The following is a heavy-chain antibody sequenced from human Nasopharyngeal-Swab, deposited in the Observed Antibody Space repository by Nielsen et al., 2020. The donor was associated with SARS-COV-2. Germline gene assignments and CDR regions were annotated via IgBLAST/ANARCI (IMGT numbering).Heavy chain of an antibody. CDR3: VRDRLNGGGMDV. V-gene: IGHV3-21*01. D-gene: IGHD3-9*01. J-gene: IGHJ6*02. CDR1: GFTFSSYS. Sequence: GESLKISCAASGFTFSSYSMNWVRQAPGKGLEWVSSISSSSYIYYADSVKGRFTISRDNAKNSVYLQINSLRAEDTAVYYCVRDRLNGGGMDVWGQGTTVTVSS. CDR2: ISSSSYI.